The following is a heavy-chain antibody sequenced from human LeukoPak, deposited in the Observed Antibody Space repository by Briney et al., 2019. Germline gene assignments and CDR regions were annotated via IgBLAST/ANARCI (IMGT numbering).Heavy chain of an antibody. CDR3: ARGPYGDYVTGY. CDR2: INHSGST. V-gene: IGHV4-34*01. D-gene: IGHD4-17*01. CDR1: GGSFSGYY. J-gene: IGHJ4*02. Sequence: PSETLSLTCAVYGGSFSGYYWSWIRQPPGKGLEWIGEINHSGSTNYNPSLKSRVTISVDTSKNQFSLKLSSVTAADTAVYYCARGPYGDYVTGYWGQGTLVTVSS.